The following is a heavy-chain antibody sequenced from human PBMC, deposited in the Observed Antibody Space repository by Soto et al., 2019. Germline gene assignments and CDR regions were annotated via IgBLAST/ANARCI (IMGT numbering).Heavy chain of an antibody. V-gene: IGHV4-34*01. Sequence: QVQLQQWGAGLLKPSETLSLTCAVYGGSISSSTNYYWSWIRQPPGKGLEWIGEMSHSGGTHFNPSLRSRVTISVDTSKNQFSLEMTSVTAADTALYYCVRVERGTATTVVDAFDIWAQGQWSPSLQ. J-gene: IGHJ3*02. CDR2: MSHSGGT. D-gene: IGHD1-1*01. CDR3: VRVERGTATTVVDAFDI. CDR1: GGSISSSTNYY.